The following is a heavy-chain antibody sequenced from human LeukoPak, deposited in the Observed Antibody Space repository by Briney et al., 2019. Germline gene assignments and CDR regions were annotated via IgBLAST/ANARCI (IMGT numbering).Heavy chain of an antibody. CDR3: ARTDSSGYYGAY. CDR1: GGSLSSGDYY. Sequence: SETLSLTCTVSGGSLSSGDYYWSWIRQPPGKGLEWIGYIYYSGSTYYNPSLKSRVTISVDTSNNLFSLKLSSVTAADTAVYYCARTDSSGYYGAYWGQGTLVTVSS. J-gene: IGHJ4*02. CDR2: IYYSGST. V-gene: IGHV4-30-4*01. D-gene: IGHD3-22*01.